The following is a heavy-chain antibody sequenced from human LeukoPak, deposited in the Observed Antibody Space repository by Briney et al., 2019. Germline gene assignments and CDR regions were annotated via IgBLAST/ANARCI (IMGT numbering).Heavy chain of an antibody. Sequence: GSLRLSCAASGMNFSTYSMNWVRQAPGKGLEWVSYISSSSNTIYYADSVKGRFTISRDNSKNTLYLQMNSLRAADTAVYYCAKEKQLEPFDYWGQGTLVTVSS. V-gene: IGHV3-48*01. CDR2: ISSSSNTI. CDR1: GMNFSTYS. CDR3: AKEKQLEPFDY. J-gene: IGHJ4*02. D-gene: IGHD1-1*01.